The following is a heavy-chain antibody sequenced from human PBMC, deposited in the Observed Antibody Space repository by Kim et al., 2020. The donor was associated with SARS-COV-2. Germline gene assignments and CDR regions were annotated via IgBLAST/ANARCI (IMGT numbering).Heavy chain of an antibody. V-gene: IGHV3-7*04. CDR2: IRQDASER. Sequence: GRSLRLSCAASGFTFSSYWMGWVRQAPGKGLEWVAYIRQDASERYYVDSVKGRFSISRDNAKNSLYLQMNSLRAEDSAVYYCVRATGRDGMDVWGQGTTVTVSS. CDR3: VRATGRDGMDV. J-gene: IGHJ6*02. CDR1: GFTFSSYW.